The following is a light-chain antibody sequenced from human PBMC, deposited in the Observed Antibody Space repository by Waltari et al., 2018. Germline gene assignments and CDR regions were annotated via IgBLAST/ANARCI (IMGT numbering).Light chain of an antibody. CDR1: QTVRATY. Sequence: EIVLTPSPCTLSLSPGERATLSCRASQTVRATYLAWYQQKPGQAPTLVIHDTSSRATGIPDRFSGSGSGTDFSLTISSLEPEDFAVYYCQQYDISPLTFGGGTKVETK. V-gene: IGKV3-20*01. CDR2: DTS. J-gene: IGKJ4*01. CDR3: QQYDISPLT.